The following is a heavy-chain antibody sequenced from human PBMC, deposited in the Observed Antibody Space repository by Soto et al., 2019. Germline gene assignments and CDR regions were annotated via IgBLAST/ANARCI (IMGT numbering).Heavy chain of an antibody. D-gene: IGHD3-9*01. Sequence: SETLSLTCTVSGGSISSYYWSWIRQPPGKGLEWIGYIYYSGSTNYNASLKSRVTISVDTSKNQFSLKLSSVTAADTAVYYCARHFDLGYYYYMDVRGKGTTVTVSS. CDR1: GGSISSYY. CDR2: IYYSGST. J-gene: IGHJ6*03. V-gene: IGHV4-59*08. CDR3: ARHFDLGYYYYMDV.